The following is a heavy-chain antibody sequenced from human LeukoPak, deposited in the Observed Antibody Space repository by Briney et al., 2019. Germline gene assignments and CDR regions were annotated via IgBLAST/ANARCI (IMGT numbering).Heavy chain of an antibody. Sequence: ASVKVSCKASGYTFTSYYMHWVRQAPGQGLEWMGIINPSGGGTSYAQKFQGRVTMTRDTSTSTVYMELSSLRSEDTAVYYCARAGPTTVVTPFLQTYFDYWGQGTLVTVSS. V-gene: IGHV1-46*01. D-gene: IGHD4-23*01. CDR2: INPSGGGT. CDR3: ARAGPTTVVTPFLQTYFDY. CDR1: GYTFTSYY. J-gene: IGHJ4*02.